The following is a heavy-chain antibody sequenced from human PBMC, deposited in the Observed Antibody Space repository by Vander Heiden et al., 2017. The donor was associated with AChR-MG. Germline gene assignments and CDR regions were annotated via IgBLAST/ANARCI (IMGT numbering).Heavy chain of an antibody. Sequence: EVYLLESGEGLVQPGGSLRLSCAASGFTFSSYVMNWVRQAPGKGLEWVSAISGSGGDTYYADSLKGRFTISRDNSKNTLFLQMNSLRAEDTAVYYCAREDLFLGYCAGDCPRPFDSWGRGTLVTVSS. CDR1: GFTFSSYV. CDR3: AREDLFLGYCAGDCPRPFDS. J-gene: IGHJ4*02. D-gene: IGHD2-21*02. CDR2: ISGSGGDT. V-gene: IGHV3-23*01.